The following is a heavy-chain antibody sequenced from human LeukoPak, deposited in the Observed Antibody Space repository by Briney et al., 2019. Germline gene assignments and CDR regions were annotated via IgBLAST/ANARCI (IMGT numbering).Heavy chain of an antibody. J-gene: IGHJ4*02. CDR1: GESFSGYY. CDR3: ARDDRIAVAGQDY. Sequence: PSETLSLTCAVYGESFSGYYWSWIRQPPGKGLEWIGEINHSGSTNYNPSLKSRVTISVDTSKNQFSLKLSSVTAADTAVYYCARDDRIAVAGQDYWGQGTLVTVSS. D-gene: IGHD6-19*01. V-gene: IGHV4-34*01. CDR2: INHSGST.